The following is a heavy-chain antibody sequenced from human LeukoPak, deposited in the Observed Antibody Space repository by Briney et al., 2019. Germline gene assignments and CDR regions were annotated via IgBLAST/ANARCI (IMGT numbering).Heavy chain of an antibody. CDR2: IYTSGNT. CDR3: AGGSFSFLSGYDPY. Sequence: PSETLFLTCTVSGGSITTDSWGWIRQPAGKGLEWIGRIYTSGNTNYNPSLRSRVTILVDKSKNQFSLKLRSMTAADTAVYYCAGGSFSFLSGYDPYWGQGTLVTVSA. J-gene: IGHJ4*02. V-gene: IGHV4-4*07. D-gene: IGHD3-3*01. CDR1: GGSITTDS.